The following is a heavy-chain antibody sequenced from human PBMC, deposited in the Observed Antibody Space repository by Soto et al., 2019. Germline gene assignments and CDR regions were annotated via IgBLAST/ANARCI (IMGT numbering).Heavy chain of an antibody. V-gene: IGHV3-30-3*01. CDR2: ISYDGSNK. D-gene: IGHD3-3*01. CDR3: ARDYDFWSGYYDAHGGLDFDY. J-gene: IGHJ4*02. CDR1: GFTFSSYA. Sequence: QVQLVESGGGVVQPGRSLRLSCAASGFTFSSYAMHWVRQAPGKGLEWVAVISYDGSNKYYADSVKGRFTISRDNSKNTLYLQMNSLRAEDTAVYYCARDYDFWSGYYDAHGGLDFDYWGQGTLVTVSS.